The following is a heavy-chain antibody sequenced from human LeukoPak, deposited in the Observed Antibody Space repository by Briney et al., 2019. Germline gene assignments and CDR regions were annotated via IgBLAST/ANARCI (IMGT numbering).Heavy chain of an antibody. Sequence: PSETLSLTCTVSGGSITTYYWSWIRQPPGKGLEWIGYIYYSGSTYYNPSLKSRVTISVDTSKNQFSLKLSSVTAADTAVYYCARELYYGSGSYYNGYWYFDLWGRGTLVTVSS. J-gene: IGHJ2*01. CDR1: GGSITTYY. D-gene: IGHD3-10*01. V-gene: IGHV4-30-4*01. CDR2: IYYSGST. CDR3: ARELYYGSGSYYNGYWYFDL.